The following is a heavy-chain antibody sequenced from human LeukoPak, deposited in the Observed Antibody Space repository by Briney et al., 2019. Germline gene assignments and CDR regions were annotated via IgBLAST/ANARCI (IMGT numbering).Heavy chain of an antibody. CDR3: ARGPINSNPGT. CDR2: VSADGSST. J-gene: IGHJ5*02. Sequence: GGSLRLSCAASRFTFSTYWMHWVRQAPGKGLVWVSRVSADGSSTTSADSVKGRFTISRDNAKYTLYLQMNSLRAEDTAIYYCARGPINSNPGTWGQGTLVTVSS. CDR1: RFTFSTYW. V-gene: IGHV3-74*01. D-gene: IGHD2/OR15-2a*01.